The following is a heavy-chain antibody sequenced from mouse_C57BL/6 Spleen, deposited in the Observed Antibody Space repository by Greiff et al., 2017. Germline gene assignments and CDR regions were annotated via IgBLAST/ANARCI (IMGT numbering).Heavy chain of an antibody. V-gene: IGHV1-82*01. D-gene: IGHD1-1*01. Sequence: QVQLKESGPELVKPGASVKISCKASGYAFSSSWMNWVKQRPGKGLEWIGRIYPGDGDTNYNGKFKGKATLTADKSSSTAYMQLSSLTSEDSAVYFCAREAYGSSRFAYWGQGTLVTVSA. J-gene: IGHJ3*01. CDR2: IYPGDGDT. CDR3: AREAYGSSRFAY. CDR1: GYAFSSSW.